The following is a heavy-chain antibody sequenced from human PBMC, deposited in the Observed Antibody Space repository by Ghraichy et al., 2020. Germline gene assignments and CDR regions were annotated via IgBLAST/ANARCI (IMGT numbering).Heavy chain of an antibody. J-gene: IGHJ2*01. Sequence: SETLTLTCAVSGGSISSGGYSWSWIRQPPGKGLEWIGYIYHSGSTYYNPSLKSRVTISVDRSKNQFSLKLSSVTAADTAVYYCARVDYGSGRGAESGYFDLWGRGTLVTVSS. V-gene: IGHV4-30-2*01. CDR2: IYHSGST. D-gene: IGHD3-10*01. CDR3: ARVDYGSGRGAESGYFDL. CDR1: GGSISSGGYS.